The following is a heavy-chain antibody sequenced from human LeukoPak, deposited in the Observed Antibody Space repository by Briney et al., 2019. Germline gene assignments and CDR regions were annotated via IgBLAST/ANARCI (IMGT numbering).Heavy chain of an antibody. CDR3: ARGKSGYEFPSYWYFDL. CDR2: INHSGST. Sequence: SETLSLTCAVYGGSFSSYYWSWIRQPPGKGLEWIGEINHSGSTNYNPSLKSRVTISVDTSKNQFSLKLSSVTAADTAVYYCARGKSGYEFPSYWYFDLWGRGTLATVSS. D-gene: IGHD5-12*01. V-gene: IGHV4-34*01. CDR1: GGSFSSYY. J-gene: IGHJ2*01.